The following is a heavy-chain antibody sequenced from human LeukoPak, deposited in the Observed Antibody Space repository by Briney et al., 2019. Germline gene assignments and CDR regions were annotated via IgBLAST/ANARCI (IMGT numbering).Heavy chain of an antibody. Sequence: PGGSLRLSCTASXXXXSXXXXXXVXXXXXXXXXXVXXXXGSGGSTYYADSVKGRFTISRGSSKNTLYLQMNSLRAEDTAVYYCAKGGGYNYGFQPADPWGQGTLVTVSS. CDR2: XXGSGGST. D-gene: IGHD5-18*01. J-gene: IGHJ5*02. V-gene: IGHV3-23*01. CDR1: XXXXSXXX. CDR3: AKGGGYNYGFQPADP.